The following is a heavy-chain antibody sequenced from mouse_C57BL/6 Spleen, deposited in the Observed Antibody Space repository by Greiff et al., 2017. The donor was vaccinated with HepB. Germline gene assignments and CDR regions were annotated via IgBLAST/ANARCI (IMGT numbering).Heavy chain of an antibody. J-gene: IGHJ2*01. CDR2: ISDGGSYT. V-gene: IGHV5-4*01. Sequence: EVKVVESGGGLVKPGGSLKLSCAASGFTFSSYAMSWVRQTPEKRLEWVATISDGGSYTYYPDNVKGRFTISRDNAKNNLYLQMSHLKSEDTAMYYCAREDDGYYFYYFDYWGQGTTLTVSS. D-gene: IGHD2-3*01. CDR1: GFTFSSYA. CDR3: AREDDGYYFYYFDY.